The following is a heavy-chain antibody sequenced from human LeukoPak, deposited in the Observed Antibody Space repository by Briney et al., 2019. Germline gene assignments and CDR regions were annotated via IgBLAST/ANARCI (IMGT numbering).Heavy chain of an antibody. Sequence: ASVKVSCKASGYSFRKYGMTWVRQAPGQGLEWVGWVSTNNSNTNYAQKVQGRVALSTDTSTSTGDMELRSLRSEDTAVYYCVTSYYDSSGYYDYWGPGTLVTVSS. CDR3: VTSYYDSSGYYDY. D-gene: IGHD3-22*01. CDR1: GYSFRKYG. J-gene: IGHJ4*02. V-gene: IGHV1-18*01. CDR2: VSTNNSNT.